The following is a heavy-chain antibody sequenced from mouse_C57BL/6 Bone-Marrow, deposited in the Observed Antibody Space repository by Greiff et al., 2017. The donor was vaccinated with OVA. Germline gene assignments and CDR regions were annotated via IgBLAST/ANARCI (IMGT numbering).Heavy chain of an antibody. D-gene: IGHD1-1*01. Sequence: QVQLQQPGAELVRPGTSVKLSCKASGYTFTSYWMHWVKQRPGQGLEWIGVIDPSDSYTNYNQKFKGKATLTVDTSSSTAYTQLSSLTSEDSAVYYCARSPFYYRGYWGQGTTLTVSS. V-gene: IGHV1-59*01. J-gene: IGHJ2*01. CDR3: ARSPFYYRGY. CDR1: GYTFTSYW. CDR2: IDPSDSYT.